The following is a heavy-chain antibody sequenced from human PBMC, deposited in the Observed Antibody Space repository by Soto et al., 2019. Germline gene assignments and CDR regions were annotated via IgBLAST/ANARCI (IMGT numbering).Heavy chain of an antibody. D-gene: IGHD4-17*01. CDR3: VRDTVTGANVR. V-gene: IGHV3-11*06. CDR1: GFIFSDYY. Sequence: QVQLVESGGGLVKPGGSLRLSCAASGFIFSDYYMTWIRQAPGKGLEWVSYISSGGAYTNYADSVKGRFTISKDDAKNSLYLQMNSLRAEDTAVYYCVRDTVTGANVRWAQGTLVTVSS. J-gene: IGHJ4*02. CDR2: ISSGGAYT.